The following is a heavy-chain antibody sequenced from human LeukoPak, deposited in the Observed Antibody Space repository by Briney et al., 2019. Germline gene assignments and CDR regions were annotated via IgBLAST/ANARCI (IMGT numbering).Heavy chain of an antibody. D-gene: IGHD2-2*01. Sequence: ASVKVSCKASGYTFTSYGISWVRQAPGQGLEWMGWISTYNGNTNYAQKLQGRVTMTTDTSTSTAYMELRSLRSDDTAVYYCARSDIVVVPAAPMPVYYFDYWGQGTLVTVSS. CDR1: GYTFTSYG. CDR3: ARSDIVVVPAAPMPVYYFDY. CDR2: ISTYNGNT. J-gene: IGHJ4*02. V-gene: IGHV1-18*01.